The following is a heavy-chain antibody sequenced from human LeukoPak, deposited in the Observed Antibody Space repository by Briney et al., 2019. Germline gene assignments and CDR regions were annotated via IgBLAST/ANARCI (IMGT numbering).Heavy chain of an antibody. V-gene: IGHV1-69*05. D-gene: IGHD3-22*01. J-gene: IGHJ4*02. CDR2: IIPIFGTA. Sequence: ASVKVSCKXSGGTFSSYAISWVRQAPGQGLEWMGRIIPIFGTANYAQKFQGRVTITTDESTSTAYMELSSLRSEDTAVYYCARWGGYYYDSSGYFDYWGQGTLVTVSS. CDR3: ARWGGYYYDSSGYFDY. CDR1: GGTFSSYA.